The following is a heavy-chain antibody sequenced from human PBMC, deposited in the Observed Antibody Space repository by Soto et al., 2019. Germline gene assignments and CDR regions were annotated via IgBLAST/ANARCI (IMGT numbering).Heavy chain of an antibody. Sequence: QVQLVPSGAEVKKSGSSVKISCEASGGTLNSHAISWVRQARGQGLDWMGGVIPILDARNHSRQFQGRVTILADESRITVDVDVRSLTSEDTAMDYCATEVRDYGGTSIHFRQPPDVVDIWCQGTMVTVSS. D-gene: IGHD3-16*01. V-gene: IGHV1-69*01. CDR1: GGTLNSHA. CDR2: VIPILDAR. J-gene: IGHJ3*02. CDR3: ATEVRDYGGTSIHFRQPPDVVDI.